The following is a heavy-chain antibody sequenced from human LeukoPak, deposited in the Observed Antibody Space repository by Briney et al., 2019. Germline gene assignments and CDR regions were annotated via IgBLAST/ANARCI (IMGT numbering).Heavy chain of an antibody. CDR1: GFTFSSYG. Sequence: GGSLRLSCAASGFTFSSYGMHWVRQAPGKGLEWVAVISYDGSNKYYADSVKGRFTISRDNSKNTLYLQMNSLRAEDTAVYYCAKAGGAADYYYYYGMDVWGQGTTVTVSS. V-gene: IGHV3-30*18. D-gene: IGHD3-16*01. CDR3: AKAGGAADYYYYYGMDV. J-gene: IGHJ6*02. CDR2: ISYDGSNK.